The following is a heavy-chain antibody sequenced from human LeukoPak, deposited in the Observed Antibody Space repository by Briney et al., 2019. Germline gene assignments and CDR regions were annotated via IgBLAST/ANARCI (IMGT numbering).Heavy chain of an antibody. V-gene: IGHV1-69*04. CDR3: ARTQTPIRGYRSPGYSSGPSGF. J-gene: IGHJ4*02. D-gene: IGHD6-25*01. Sequence: SVKVSCKASGTTFRNHAINWVRQAPGQGLEWMGRIIPIVTMMNYAQNFQARVTITADTSTSTAYLELSNLRSEDTAIYYCARTQTPIRGYRSPGYSSGPSGFWGQGTLVSVSS. CDR2: IIPIVTMM. CDR1: GTTFRNHA.